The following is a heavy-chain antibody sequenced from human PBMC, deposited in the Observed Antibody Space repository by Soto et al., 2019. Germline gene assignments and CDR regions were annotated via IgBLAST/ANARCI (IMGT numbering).Heavy chain of an antibody. CDR3: AKLGYCSSTSCTS. CDR1: GYTFTGYY. Sequence: ASVKVSCKASGYTFTGYYMHWVRQAPGQGLEWMGWINPNSGGTNYAQKFQGRVTMTRDTSISTAYMELSRLRSDDTAVYYCAKLGYCSSTSCTSWGAGTMVTVYS. V-gene: IGHV1-2*02. CDR2: INPNSGGT. J-gene: IGHJ5*02. D-gene: IGHD2-2*01.